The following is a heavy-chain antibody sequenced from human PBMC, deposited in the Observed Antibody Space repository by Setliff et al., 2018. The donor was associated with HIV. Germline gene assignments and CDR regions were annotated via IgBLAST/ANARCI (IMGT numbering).Heavy chain of an antibody. CDR3: ARDSRPRSGFWVSDYYYYMDV. D-gene: IGHD3-3*01. CDR2: ISSGGTIL. V-gene: IGHV3-48*04. J-gene: IGHJ6*03. CDR1: GFTFNVYS. Sequence: GGSLRLSCAASGFTFNVYSMNWVRQAPGKGLEWVSYISSGGTILHYADSVKGRFTISRDNSKNSLYLQMNSLRAEDTAVYYCARDSRPRSGFWVSDYYYYMDVWGKGTTVTVSS.